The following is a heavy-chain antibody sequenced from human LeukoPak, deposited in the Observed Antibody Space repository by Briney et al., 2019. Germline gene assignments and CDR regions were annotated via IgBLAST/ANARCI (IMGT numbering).Heavy chain of an antibody. V-gene: IGHV3-74*01. CDR3: ARDWMLFHRPDY. CDR2: INSDGSRT. Sequence: GGSLRLSCAASGFTFSIYWMHWVRQAPGKGLEWVSLINSDGSRTDYADSVKGRFTISRDNAKNSLFLQMNSLRAEDTAMYYCARDWMLFHRPDYWGQGTLVTVSS. J-gene: IGHJ4*02. CDR1: GFTFSIYW. D-gene: IGHD2-21*01.